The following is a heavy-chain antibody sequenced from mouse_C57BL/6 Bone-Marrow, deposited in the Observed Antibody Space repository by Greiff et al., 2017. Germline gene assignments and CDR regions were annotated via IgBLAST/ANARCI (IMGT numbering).Heavy chain of an antibody. Sequence: VQGVESGPELARPWASVKISCPAFYTFSRRVHFAIRDTNYLLQWVKQSPGQGLEWIGAIYPGNGDTSSYKKFKGKATLTADKSSSPDYMQLSSLTSEDSAVYYCAWGLRPWFAYWGQGTLVTGSA. CDR1: YTFSRRVH. CDR2: GQGLEWIG. D-gene: IGHD2-4*01. CDR3: SEDSAVYYCAWGLRPWFAY. V-gene: IGHV1-87*01. J-gene: IGHJ3*01.